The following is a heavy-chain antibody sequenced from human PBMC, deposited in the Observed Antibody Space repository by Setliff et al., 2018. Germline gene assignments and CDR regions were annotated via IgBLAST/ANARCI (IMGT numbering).Heavy chain of an antibody. V-gene: IGHV4-61*01. CDR3: VRDQGRRGWFDA. Sequence: SETLSLTCSVSGGSFTNTNNYWGWIRQPPGKGLEWIGYIYTSGGTNYNPSLKRRVTISVDMTENQFSLNLSSVTAADTAVYYCVRDQGRRGWFDAWGQGTLVTVSS. CDR1: GGSFTNTNNY. CDR2: IYTSGGT. J-gene: IGHJ5*02.